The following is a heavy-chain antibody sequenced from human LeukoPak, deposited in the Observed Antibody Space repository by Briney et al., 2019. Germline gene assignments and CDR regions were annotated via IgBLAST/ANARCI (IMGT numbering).Heavy chain of an antibody. J-gene: IGHJ4*02. CDR1: GGSISSSTYY. CDR2: ISYSGGT. Sequence: PSETLSLTCTVSGGSISSSTYYWSWIRQPPGKGLEWMGHISYSGGTNYNPSLKSRVTISVDTSKNQFSLKLSSVTAADTAVYYCARYCISGSCLDYWGQGTLVTVSS. V-gene: IGHV4-61*05. D-gene: IGHD2-15*01. CDR3: ARYCISGSCLDY.